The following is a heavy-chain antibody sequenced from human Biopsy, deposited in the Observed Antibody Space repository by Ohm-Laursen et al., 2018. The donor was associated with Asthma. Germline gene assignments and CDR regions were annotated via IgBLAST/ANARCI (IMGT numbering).Heavy chain of an antibody. J-gene: IGHJ6*02. D-gene: IGHD4-17*01. V-gene: IGHV3-53*01. CDR2: IYSGGTS. CDR1: GFAVSRDH. CDR3: TRTTTVTTTYAMDV. Sequence: SLRLSCTAPGFAVSRDHMFWVRQAPGKGLEWVSVIYSGGTSHTADSVRGRFTISRDYSKNTLYLQMNSLRAEDTAVYYCTRTTTVTTTYAMDVWGRGTTVTVSS.